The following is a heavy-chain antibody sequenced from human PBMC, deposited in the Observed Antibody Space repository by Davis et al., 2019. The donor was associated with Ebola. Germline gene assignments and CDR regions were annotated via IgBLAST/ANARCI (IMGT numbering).Heavy chain of an antibody. CDR2: IYPGDSDT. V-gene: IGHV5-51*01. D-gene: IGHD3-10*01. Sequence: GESLKISCKGSGYRFASDWIGWVRQMPGKGLEWMGIIYPGDSDTRYSPSFQGHVTISADKSISTAYLQWSSLKASDTAMYYCAAHVLPDYWGQGTLVTVSS. CDR1: GYRFASDW. CDR3: AAHVLPDY. J-gene: IGHJ4*02.